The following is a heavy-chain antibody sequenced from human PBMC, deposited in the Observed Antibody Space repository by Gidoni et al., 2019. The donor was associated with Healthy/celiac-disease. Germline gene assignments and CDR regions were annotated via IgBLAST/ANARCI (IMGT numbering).Heavy chain of an antibody. V-gene: IGHV4-39*01. CDR3: ARIYGSGSYSNY. CDR2: IYYSGST. Sequence: QLQLQESGPGLVKPSETLSLTCTVSGGSISSSSYYWGWIRQPPGKGLAWFGSIYYSGSTYYNPSLKSRVTISVDTSKNQFSLKLSSVTAADTAVYYCARIYGSGSYSNYWGQGTLVTVSS. CDR1: GGSISSSSYY. J-gene: IGHJ4*02. D-gene: IGHD3-10*01.